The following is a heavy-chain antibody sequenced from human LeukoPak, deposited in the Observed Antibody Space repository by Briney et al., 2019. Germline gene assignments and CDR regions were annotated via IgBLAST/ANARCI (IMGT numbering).Heavy chain of an antibody. D-gene: IGHD3-3*01. J-gene: IGHJ4*02. CDR3: ARFSSSGFLGWSYLDY. CDR1: GYSFTSYW. V-gene: IGHV5-51*01. Sequence: GEPLNSSGKGPGYSFTSYWIGWVRQIHGKGWEWMGIFYPGDSDNRYSPSFQGHVTISANKSISTAYLKWSSLKASDTAMYYCARFSSSGFLGWSYLDYWGQGTLVTVSS. CDR2: FYPGDSDN.